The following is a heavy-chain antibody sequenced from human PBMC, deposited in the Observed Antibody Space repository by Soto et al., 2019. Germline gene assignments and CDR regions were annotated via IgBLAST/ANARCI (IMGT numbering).Heavy chain of an antibody. CDR1: GGSISSYY. Sequence: PSETLSLTCTVSGGSISSYYWSWIRQPPGKGLEWIGYIYYSGSTNYNPSLKSRVTISVDTSKNQFSLKLSSVTAADTAVYYCARHSSHYGDYEGGYYYYYMDVWGKGTTVTVSS. J-gene: IGHJ6*03. D-gene: IGHD4-17*01. CDR2: IYYSGST. CDR3: ARHSSHYGDYEGGYYYYYMDV. V-gene: IGHV4-59*08.